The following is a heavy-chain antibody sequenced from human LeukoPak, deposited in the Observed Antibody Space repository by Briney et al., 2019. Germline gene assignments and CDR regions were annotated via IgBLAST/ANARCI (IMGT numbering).Heavy chain of an antibody. CDR3: ARDDRPRDGYNWDY. Sequence: SETLPLTCTVSGGSISSSSYYWGWIRQPPGKGLEWIGSIYYSGSTNYNPSLKSRVTISVDTSKNQFSLKLSSVTAADTAVYYCARDDRPRDGYNWDYWGQGTLVTVSS. D-gene: IGHD5-24*01. CDR1: GGSISSSSYY. CDR2: IYYSGST. V-gene: IGHV4-39*07. J-gene: IGHJ4*02.